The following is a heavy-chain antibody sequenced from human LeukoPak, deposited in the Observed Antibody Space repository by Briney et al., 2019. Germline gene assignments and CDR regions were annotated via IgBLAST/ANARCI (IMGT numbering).Heavy chain of an antibody. J-gene: IGHJ4*02. CDR1: GGSISSSSYY. D-gene: IGHD3-9*01. CDR2: IYYSGST. V-gene: IGHV4-39*07. CDR3: ARDPKADILTLHGNFDY. Sequence: PSETLSLTCTVSGGSISSSSYYWGWIRQPPGKGLEWIGSIYYSGSTYYNPSLKSRVTISVDTSKNQFSLKLSSVTAADTAVYYCARDPKADILTLHGNFDYWGQGTLVTVSS.